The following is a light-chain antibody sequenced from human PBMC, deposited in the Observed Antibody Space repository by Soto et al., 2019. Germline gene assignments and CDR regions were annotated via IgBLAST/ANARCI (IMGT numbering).Light chain of an antibody. Sequence: EIVMTQSPGTLSLSPGERATLSCRSSQSVISRLAWYQQKPGQAPRPPISGASSRATGIPDRFSGSGSGTDFTLTISRLEPEDFALYYCQHYVERSPITFGQGTRLEI. CDR2: GAS. V-gene: IGKV3-20*01. CDR1: QSVISR. J-gene: IGKJ5*01. CDR3: QHYVERSPIT.